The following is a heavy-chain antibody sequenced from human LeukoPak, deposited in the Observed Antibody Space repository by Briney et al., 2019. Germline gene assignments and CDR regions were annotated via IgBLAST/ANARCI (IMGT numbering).Heavy chain of an antibody. J-gene: IGHJ6*02. Sequence: GGSLRLSCAASGFTFSSYAMHWVRQAPGKGLEWVAVISYDESDKYYADSVKGRFTISRDNSKNTLYLQMNSLRPEDTAVYYCTKGVVAATNAAYYGMDVWGQGTTVTVSS. CDR1: GFTFSSYA. V-gene: IGHV3-30*04. D-gene: IGHD2-15*01. CDR2: ISYDESDK. CDR3: TKGVVAATNAAYYGMDV.